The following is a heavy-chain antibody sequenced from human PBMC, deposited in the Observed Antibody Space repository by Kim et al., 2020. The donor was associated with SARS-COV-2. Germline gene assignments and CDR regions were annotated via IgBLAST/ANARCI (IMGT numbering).Heavy chain of an antibody. CDR3: ARHENKWFGELSLDY. D-gene: IGHD3-10*01. Sequence: PSFQGHVTISADKSISTAYLQWSSLKASDTAMYYCARHENKWFGELSLDYWGQGTLVTVSS. V-gene: IGHV5-10-1*01. J-gene: IGHJ4*02.